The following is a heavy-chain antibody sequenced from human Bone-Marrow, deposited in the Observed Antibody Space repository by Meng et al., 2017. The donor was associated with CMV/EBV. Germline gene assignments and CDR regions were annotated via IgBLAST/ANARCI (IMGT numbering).Heavy chain of an antibody. CDR3: ASGFFSPDGYNPYFDY. J-gene: IGHJ4*02. D-gene: IGHD5-24*01. CDR2: IYYSGST. V-gene: IGHV4-39*07. Sequence: HLLPSAPRSGRVDPSDLPSLPCMLSGVSMSGSSDICGWNRQPPGKGLEWIGSIYYSGSTYYNPSLKSRVTISVDTSKNQFSLKLSSVTAADTAVYYCASGFFSPDGYNPYFDYWGQGTLVTVSS. CDR1: GVSMSGSSDI.